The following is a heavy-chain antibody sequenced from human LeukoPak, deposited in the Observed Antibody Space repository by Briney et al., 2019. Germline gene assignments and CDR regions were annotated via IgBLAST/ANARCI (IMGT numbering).Heavy chain of an antibody. J-gene: IGHJ2*01. CDR2: ISSSGSTI. V-gene: IGHV3-11*01. D-gene: IGHD6-19*01. CDR3: ARDRRWLPPSWYFDL. Sequence: GGSLRLSCAASGFTFGDYYMSWIRQAPGKGLEWVSYISSSGSTIYYADSVKGRFTISRDNAKNSLYLQMNSLRAEDTAVYYCARDRRWLPPSWYFDLWGRGTLVTVSS. CDR1: GFTFGDYY.